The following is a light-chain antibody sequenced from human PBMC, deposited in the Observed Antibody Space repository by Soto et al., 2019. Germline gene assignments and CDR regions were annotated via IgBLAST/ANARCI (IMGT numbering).Light chain of an antibody. V-gene: IGLV1-40*01. CDR3: QSYDSSLSAYV. Sequence: QSVLTQPPSVSGAPGQRVTISCTGSSSNIGAGYDVHWYQQLPGTAPKLLIYDNRNRPSGVPDRFSGSKSGTSASLAITGLQAEDEADYYCQSYDSSLSAYVFGTGTKVIVL. CDR2: DNR. CDR1: SSNIGAGYD. J-gene: IGLJ1*01.